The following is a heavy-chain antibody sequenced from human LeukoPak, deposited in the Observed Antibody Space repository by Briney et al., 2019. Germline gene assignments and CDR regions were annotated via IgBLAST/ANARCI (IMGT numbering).Heavy chain of an antibody. D-gene: IGHD6-13*01. CDR2: IIPILGIA. V-gene: IGHV1-69*04. CDR3: ALRVAAAGSYYFDY. J-gene: IGHJ4*02. Sequence: ASVKVSCKASGGTFSSYAISWVRQAPGQGLEWMGRIIPILGIANYAQKFQGRVTITADKSTSTAYMELSSLRSEDTAVYYCALRVAAAGSYYFDYWGQGTLVTVSS. CDR1: GGTFSSYA.